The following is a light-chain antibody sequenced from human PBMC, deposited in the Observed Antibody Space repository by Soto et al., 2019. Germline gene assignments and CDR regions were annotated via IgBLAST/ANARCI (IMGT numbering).Light chain of an antibody. CDR2: DAS. J-gene: IGKJ4*01. Sequence: EIVLTQSPVTLSLSPGERATLSCRASQSVYKYLAWYQQKPGQAPSLVIYDASNRATGIPARFSGSGSGTDFTLTISSLEPEDFAVYYCQQRGNWPLTFGGGTRVEIK. CDR3: QQRGNWPLT. V-gene: IGKV3-11*01. CDR1: QSVYKY.